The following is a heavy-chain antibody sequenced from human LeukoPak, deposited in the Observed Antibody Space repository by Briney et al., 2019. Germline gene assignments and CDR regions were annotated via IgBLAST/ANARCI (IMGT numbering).Heavy chain of an antibody. V-gene: IGHV3-23*01. CDR1: GFTFSSYA. CDR3: AKAGGYGDYRDY. J-gene: IGHJ4*02. D-gene: IGHD4-17*01. CDR2: ISGSGGST. Sequence: GGSLRLSCAASGFTFSSYAMSWVRHAPGKGLEWVSAISGSGGSTYYADSVKGRFTISRDNSKNTLYLQMSSLRAEDTAVYYCAKAGGYGDYRDYWGQGTLVTVSS.